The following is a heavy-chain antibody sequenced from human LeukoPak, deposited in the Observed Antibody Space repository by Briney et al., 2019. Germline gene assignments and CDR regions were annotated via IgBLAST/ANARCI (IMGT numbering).Heavy chain of an antibody. CDR3: AREPVFHSY. CDR2: INTNTGYP. J-gene: IGHJ4*02. V-gene: IGHV7-4-1*02. CDR1: GYTFTGYY. Sequence: GASVKVSCKASGYTFTGYYIHWVRQAPGQGLEWMGWINTNTGYPTYGQGFTGRFVFSVDTSVSTAYLQINSLKAEDTAVYYCAREPVFHSYWGQGTLVTVSS. D-gene: IGHD1-14*01.